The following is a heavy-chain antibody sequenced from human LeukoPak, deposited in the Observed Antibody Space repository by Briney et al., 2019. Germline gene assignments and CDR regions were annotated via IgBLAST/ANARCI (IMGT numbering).Heavy chain of an antibody. Sequence: PSETLSLTCTVSGGSINSYYWSWIRQPPGKGLEWIGYIYYSGGTNYNPSLKSRVTISVDTSKNQFSLKLSSVTAADTAVYYCARREPSRYSSWTGFDPWGQGTLVTVSS. D-gene: IGHD6-13*01. J-gene: IGHJ5*02. CDR1: GGSINSYY. V-gene: IGHV4-59*08. CDR2: IYYSGGT. CDR3: ARREPSRYSSWTGFDP.